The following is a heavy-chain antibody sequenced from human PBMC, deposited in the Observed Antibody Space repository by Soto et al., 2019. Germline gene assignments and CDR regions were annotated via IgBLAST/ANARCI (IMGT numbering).Heavy chain of an antibody. V-gene: IGHV1-2*02. Sequence: ASVKVSCKASGYTFTGYYMHWVRQAPGQGLEWMGWINPNSGGTNYAQKFQGRVTMTRDTSISTAYMELSRLRSDDTAVYYCARDSPKVLRFLEWLANSPSGYYGMDVWGQGTTVTVSS. CDR3: ARDSPKVLRFLEWLANSPSGYYGMDV. CDR1: GYTFTGYY. CDR2: INPNSGGT. J-gene: IGHJ6*02. D-gene: IGHD3-3*01.